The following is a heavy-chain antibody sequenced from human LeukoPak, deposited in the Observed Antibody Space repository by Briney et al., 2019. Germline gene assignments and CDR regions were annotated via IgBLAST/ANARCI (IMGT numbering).Heavy chain of an antibody. Sequence: GGSLRLPCAASGFTFSSYAMSWVRQAPGKGLEWVSAISGSGGSTYYADSVKGRFTISRDNSKNTLYLQMNSLRAEDTAVYYCARPRIDNPSGYFDYWGQGTLVTVSS. V-gene: IGHV3-23*01. CDR1: GFTFSSYA. D-gene: IGHD3-22*01. CDR2: ISGSGGST. CDR3: ARPRIDNPSGYFDY. J-gene: IGHJ4*02.